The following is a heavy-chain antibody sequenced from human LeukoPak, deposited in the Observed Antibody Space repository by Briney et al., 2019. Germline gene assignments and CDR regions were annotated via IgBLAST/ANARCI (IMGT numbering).Heavy chain of an antibody. D-gene: IGHD2-8*01. V-gene: IGHV1-18*01. Sequence: GASVKASCKASGYTFTSYGISWVRQAPGQGLEGMGWISAYNGNTSYAQKLQGRVTMTTDTSTSTAYMELRSLRSDDTAVYYCARDLGRDCTNGVCYSGYWGQGTLVTVSS. CDR3: ARDLGRDCTNGVCYSGY. CDR1: GYTFTSYG. J-gene: IGHJ4*02. CDR2: ISAYNGNT.